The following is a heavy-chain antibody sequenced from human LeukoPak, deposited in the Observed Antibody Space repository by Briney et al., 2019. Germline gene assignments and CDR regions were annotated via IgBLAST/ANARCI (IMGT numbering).Heavy chain of an antibody. V-gene: IGHV3-74*01. Sequence: GGSLRLSCAASGFTFSSYWMHWVRQAPGKGLVWVSRINSDGSSTSYADSVKGRFTISRDNAKNTVYLQMNSLRADDTAVYYCAREVGDYYYASSGYPDYWGQGTLVTVSS. J-gene: IGHJ4*02. CDR2: INSDGSST. CDR1: GFTFSSYW. D-gene: IGHD3-22*01. CDR3: AREVGDYYYASSGYPDY.